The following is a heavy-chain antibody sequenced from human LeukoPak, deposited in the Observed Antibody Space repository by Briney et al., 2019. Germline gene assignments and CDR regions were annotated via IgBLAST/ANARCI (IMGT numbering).Heavy chain of an antibody. CDR2: IYYSVST. J-gene: IGHJ4*02. CDR3: ARVQGGNSGNYFDY. V-gene: IGHV4-61*01. CDR1: GGSVSSGCYY. D-gene: IGHD4-23*01. Sequence: SETLSLTCTVSGGSVSSGCYYWSWIRQPPGKGLEWIGYIYYSVSTNYNPSLKSRVTISVDTSKNQFSLKLSSVTAADTAVYYCARVQGGNSGNYFDYWGQGTLVTVSS.